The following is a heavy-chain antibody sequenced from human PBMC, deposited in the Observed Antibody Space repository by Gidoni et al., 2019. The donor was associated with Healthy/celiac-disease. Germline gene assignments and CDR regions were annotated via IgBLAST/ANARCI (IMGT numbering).Heavy chain of an antibody. CDR1: GFTFSSYA. J-gene: IGHJ4*02. D-gene: IGHD1-26*01. Sequence: QVQLVESGGGVVQPGRSLRLSCAASGFTFSSYAMHWVRQAPGKGLGWVAVISYDGSNKYYADSVKGRFTISRVNSKNTLYLQMNSLRAEDTAVYYCARGSGSYMSAFDYWGQGTLVTVSS. CDR2: ISYDGSNK. CDR3: ARGSGSYMSAFDY. V-gene: IGHV3-30-3*01.